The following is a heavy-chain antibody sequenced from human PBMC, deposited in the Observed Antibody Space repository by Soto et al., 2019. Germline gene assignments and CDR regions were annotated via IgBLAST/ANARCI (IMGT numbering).Heavy chain of an antibody. CDR2: IIPIFGTP. CDR3: ARGLECRGYCLDKPTWFGP. J-gene: IGHJ5*02. D-gene: IGHD2-15*01. V-gene: IGHV1-69*06. CDR1: GGTFSTYT. Sequence: ASVKVSCKASGGTFSTYTFSWVRHAPGQGLEWMGRIIPIFGTPYYAQKFQGRVTITADKSTSTVYMELSSLGSDDTAVYFCARGLECRGYCLDKPTWFGPWGQGTLVTVSS.